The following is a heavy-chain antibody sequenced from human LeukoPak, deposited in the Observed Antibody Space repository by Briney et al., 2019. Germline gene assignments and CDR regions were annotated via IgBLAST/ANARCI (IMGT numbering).Heavy chain of an antibody. V-gene: IGHV1-2*02. CDR2: INPKSGGT. D-gene: IGHD3-22*01. CDR3: ARLGAFVLYYDSSGYFDS. J-gene: IGHJ4*02. CDR1: GYTFTDHH. Sequence: ASVKVSYKASGYTFTDHHMHWVRQAPGQGLEWMGWINPKSGGTNYAQKFQGRVTMSRDTSISTTYMELSSLRSDDTAVYYYARLGAFVLYYDSSGYFDSWGQGTLVTVSS.